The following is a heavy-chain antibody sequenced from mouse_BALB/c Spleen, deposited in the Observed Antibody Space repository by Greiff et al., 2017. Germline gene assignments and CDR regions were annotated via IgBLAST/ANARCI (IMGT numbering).Heavy chain of an antibody. V-gene: IGHV1S56*01. Sequence: SGPELVKPGASVRISCKASGYTFTSYYIHWVKQRPGQGLEWIGWIYPGNVNTKYNEKFKGKATLTADKSSSTAYMQLSSLTSEDSAVYFCARNGDYDFDYWGQGTTLTVSS. CDR1: GYTFTSYY. J-gene: IGHJ2*01. D-gene: IGHD2-4*01. CDR2: IYPGNVNT. CDR3: ARNGDYDFDY.